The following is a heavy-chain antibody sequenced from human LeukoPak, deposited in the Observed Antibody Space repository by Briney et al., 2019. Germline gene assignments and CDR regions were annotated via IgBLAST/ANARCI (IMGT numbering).Heavy chain of an antibody. Sequence: GGSLRLSCAASGFTFDDYDMNWVRQAPGKGLEWVSGINCNGGSTGYADSVKGRFTISRDNAKNSLYLQMNSLRAEDTALYYCARDLPQIEYWGPGTLVTVSS. D-gene: IGHD3-22*01. V-gene: IGHV3-20*04. J-gene: IGHJ4*02. CDR1: GFTFDDYD. CDR3: ARDLPQIEY. CDR2: INCNGGST.